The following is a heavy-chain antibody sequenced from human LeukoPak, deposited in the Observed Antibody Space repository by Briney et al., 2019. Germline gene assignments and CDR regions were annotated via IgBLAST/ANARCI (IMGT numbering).Heavy chain of an antibody. Sequence: GGSLRLSCAASGFTLTDAWVSWVRQPPGKGLEWVAFIRYDGSNKYYADSVKGRFTISRDNSKNTLYLQMNSLRAEDTAVYYCAKDLGVTMIVADAFDIWGQGTMVTVSS. CDR3: AKDLGVTMIVADAFDI. D-gene: IGHD3-22*01. CDR1: GFTLTDAW. CDR2: IRYDGSNK. V-gene: IGHV3-30*02. J-gene: IGHJ3*02.